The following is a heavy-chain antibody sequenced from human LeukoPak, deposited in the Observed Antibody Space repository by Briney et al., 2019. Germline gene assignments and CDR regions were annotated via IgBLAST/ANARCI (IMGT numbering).Heavy chain of an antibody. CDR1: GFSFNSYW. CDR3: TTFYSRLTDY. CDR2: TNQDGSEK. Sequence: GGSLRLSCAASGFSFNSYWINWVRQAPGKGLEWLASTNQDGSEKYYVDSVKGRFTISRDNAKNSLYLQMNSLRAEDTAVYYCTTFYSRLTDYWGQGTVVTVS. V-gene: IGHV3-7*05. D-gene: IGHD2/OR15-2a*01. J-gene: IGHJ4*02.